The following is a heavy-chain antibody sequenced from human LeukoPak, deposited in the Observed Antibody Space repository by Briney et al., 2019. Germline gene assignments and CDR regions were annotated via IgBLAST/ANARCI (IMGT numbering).Heavy chain of an antibody. D-gene: IGHD4-23*01. CDR1: GGSLTGYS. CDR3: ARGRATPSRLFFDYYFMDV. Sequence: ASETLSLTCAVHGGSLTGYSWAWVRQSPGEGLEWIGEINQVEKTIYSPSLESRGSISLEASRNQFFLQLTSVAAADTAMYYCARGRATPSRLFFDYYFMDVWGPGTPVTVSS. V-gene: IGHV4-34*01. J-gene: IGHJ6*03. CDR2: INQVEKT.